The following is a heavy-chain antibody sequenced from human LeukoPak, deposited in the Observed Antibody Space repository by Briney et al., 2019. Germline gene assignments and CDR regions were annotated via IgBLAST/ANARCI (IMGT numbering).Heavy chain of an antibody. D-gene: IGHD2-2*01. Sequence: GGSLRLSCAASGFTLSSYAMSWVRQAPGKGLEWVSAISGSGGSTYYADSVKGRFTISRDNSKNTLYLQMISLRAEDTAVYYCAKDIVVVPPGGYFDYWGQGTLVTVSS. CDR3: AKDIVVVPPGGYFDY. CDR1: GFTLSSYA. CDR2: ISGSGGST. V-gene: IGHV3-23*01. J-gene: IGHJ4*02.